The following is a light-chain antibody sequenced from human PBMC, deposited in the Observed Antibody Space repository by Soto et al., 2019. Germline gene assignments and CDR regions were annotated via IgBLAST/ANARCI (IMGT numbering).Light chain of an antibody. V-gene: IGKV1-5*03. CDR3: QHYNGYSRT. CDR2: KAS. Sequence: DIQMTQSPSTLSASVGDRVTITCRASQSISSWLAWYQQKPGKAPKLLIYKASSLQSGVPSRFSGSGSGTEFTLTINTLQPDDFSTYYCQHYNGYSRTFGQGTKVEIK. CDR1: QSISSW. J-gene: IGKJ1*01.